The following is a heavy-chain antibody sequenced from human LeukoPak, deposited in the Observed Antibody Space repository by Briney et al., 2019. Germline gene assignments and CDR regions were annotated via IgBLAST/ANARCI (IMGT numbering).Heavy chain of an antibody. D-gene: IGHD6-13*01. CDR1: GYTFTGYY. J-gene: IGHJ6*02. V-gene: IGHV1-2*02. CDR3: ARDPLRQQLINGMDV. Sequence: ASVKVSCKASGYTFTGYYMHWVRQAPGQGLEWMGWINPNGGGTNYAQKFQGRVTMTRDTSITTAYMELSRLRSDDTAVYYCARDPLRQQLINGMDVWGQGTTVTVSS. CDR2: INPNGGGT.